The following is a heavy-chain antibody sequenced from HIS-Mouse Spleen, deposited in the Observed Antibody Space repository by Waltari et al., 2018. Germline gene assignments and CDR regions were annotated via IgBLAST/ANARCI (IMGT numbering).Heavy chain of an antibody. D-gene: IGHD6-6*01. V-gene: IGHV4-39*07. J-gene: IGHJ3*02. Sequence: QLQLQESGPGLVKPSETLSLTCTVSGGSISSSSYSWGWIRQPPGKGLEWIGSIYYSGSTYYNPSLKSRVTISVDTSKNQFSLKLSSVTAADTAVYYCARERVEQLVGDAFDIWGQGTMVTVSS. CDR3: ARERVEQLVGDAFDI. CDR2: IYYSGST. CDR1: GGSISSSSYS.